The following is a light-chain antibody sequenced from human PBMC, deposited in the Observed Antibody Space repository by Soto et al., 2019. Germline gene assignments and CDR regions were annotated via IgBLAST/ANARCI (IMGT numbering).Light chain of an antibody. J-gene: IGKJ1*01. Sequence: EIVMTQSPATLSVSPGERATLSCRASQSVSSNLAWYQQKPGQAPRLLIYGASSRATGIPDRFSGSGSGTDFPLTISRLEPEDFAVYYCQQYGSSPTFGQGTKVDI. CDR3: QQYGSSPT. CDR1: QSVSSN. CDR2: GAS. V-gene: IGKV3-20*01.